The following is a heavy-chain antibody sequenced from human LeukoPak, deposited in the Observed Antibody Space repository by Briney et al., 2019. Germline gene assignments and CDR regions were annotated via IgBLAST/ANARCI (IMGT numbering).Heavy chain of an antibody. J-gene: IGHJ2*01. CDR1: GDSISSSDHY. Sequence: SETLSLTCTLSGDSISSSDHYWVWIRQSPRKGLEWIGSVSQSGNTYYKSSLKSRVTVSIDTSKNEFSLILTSVTAADTAEYYCARHLYYSASAFWYIDLWGRGTLVIVSP. V-gene: IGHV4-39*01. D-gene: IGHD3-10*01. CDR2: VSQSGNT. CDR3: ARHLYYSASAFWYIDL.